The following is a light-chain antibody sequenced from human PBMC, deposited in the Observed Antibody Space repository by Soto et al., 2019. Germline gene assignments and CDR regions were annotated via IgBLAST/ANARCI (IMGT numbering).Light chain of an antibody. Sequence: DIQMTQSPSTLSASIGDRVTITCRASQSLNSWLAWYQQKPGKAPKLLIYKASNLESGVPSRFSGSGSGTEFPLTISSLQPDYYATYYCQQYIDYFIFGGGTTVEIK. CDR3: QQYIDYFI. V-gene: IGKV1-5*03. CDR1: QSLNSW. J-gene: IGKJ4*01. CDR2: KAS.